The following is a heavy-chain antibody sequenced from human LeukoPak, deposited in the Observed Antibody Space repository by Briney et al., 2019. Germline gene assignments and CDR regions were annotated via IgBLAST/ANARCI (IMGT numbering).Heavy chain of an antibody. CDR1: GCTFTSYA. Sequence: ASVKVSCKASGCTFTSYAMRWVRQAPGQGLEWMGIIIPIFGTANYAQKFQGRVTITADESTSTAYMELSSLRSEDTAVYYCARATYYYDSSGYYFDYWGQGTLVTVSS. CDR3: ARATYYYDSSGYYFDY. CDR2: IIPIFGTA. J-gene: IGHJ4*02. D-gene: IGHD3-22*01. V-gene: IGHV1-69*13.